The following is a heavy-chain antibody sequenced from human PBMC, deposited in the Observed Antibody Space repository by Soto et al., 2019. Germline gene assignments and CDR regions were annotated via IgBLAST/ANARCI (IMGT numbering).Heavy chain of an antibody. CDR3: ATLKQAPGGIDY. D-gene: IGHD2-8*02. CDR1: ADTFTSYY. CDR2: INPNGGST. J-gene: IGHJ4*02. V-gene: IGHV1-46*01. Sequence: VQLVQSGAEVKKPGASVKLSCKAPADTFTSYYIHWVRQAPGHGLEWMGIINPNGGSTRFAQTFQGRITMTTDTSTSTVYMELRSLRSEDTAFYYCATLKQAPGGIDYWGQGTLVSVSS.